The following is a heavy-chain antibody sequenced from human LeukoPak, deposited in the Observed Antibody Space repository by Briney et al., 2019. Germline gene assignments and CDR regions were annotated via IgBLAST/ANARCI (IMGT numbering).Heavy chain of an antibody. J-gene: IGHJ5*02. V-gene: IGHV4-39*07. Sequence: PSETLSLTCTVSGGSISSSSYYWGWIRQPPGKGLEWIGSIYYSGSTYYNPSLKSRVTISVDTSKNQFSLKLSSVTAADTAVYYCARESRYYGSGSYMVWFDPWGQGTLSPSPQ. D-gene: IGHD3-10*01. CDR3: ARESRYYGSGSYMVWFDP. CDR2: IYYSGST. CDR1: GGSISSSSYY.